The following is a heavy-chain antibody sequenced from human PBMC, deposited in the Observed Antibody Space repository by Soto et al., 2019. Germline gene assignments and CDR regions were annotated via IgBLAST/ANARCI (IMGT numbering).Heavy chain of an antibody. V-gene: IGHV1-24*01. CDR3: ARDLANNWNDPWGGYYYYMDV. J-gene: IGHJ6*03. Sequence: ASVKVSCKVSGYTLTELSMHWVRQAPGKGLEWMGGFDPEDGETIYAQKFQGRVTMTEDTSTDTAYMELSSLRSDDTAVYYCARDLANNWNDPWGGYYYYMDVWGKGTTVTVPS. D-gene: IGHD1-1*01. CDR2: FDPEDGET. CDR1: GYTLTELS.